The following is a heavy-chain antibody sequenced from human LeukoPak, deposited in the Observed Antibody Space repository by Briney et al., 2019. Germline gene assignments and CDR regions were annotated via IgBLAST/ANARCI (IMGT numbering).Heavy chain of an antibody. CDR3: ARPYYYYMDV. CDR2: IYYSRST. Sequence: PSETLSLTCTVSGGSISSSSYYWGWIRQPPGKGLEWIGSIYYSRSTYYNPSLKSRVTISVDTSKKQFFLNLRSVTAADTAVYYCARPYYYYMDVWGKGTTVTVSS. CDR1: GGSISSSSYY. V-gene: IGHV4-39*07. J-gene: IGHJ6*03.